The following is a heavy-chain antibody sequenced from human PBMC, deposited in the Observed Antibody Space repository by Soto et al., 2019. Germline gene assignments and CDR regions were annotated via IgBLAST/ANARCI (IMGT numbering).Heavy chain of an antibody. CDR3: ATQGVATKLFDP. D-gene: IGHD5-12*01. Sequence: SETLSLTCTVSGGSITSGDYYWSWIRQPPGKGLEWIGYIYYSGSTYYNPSLKSRVTISVDTSKNQFSLKLSSVTAADTAVYYCATQGVATKLFDPWGQGTLVTVSS. V-gene: IGHV4-30-4*01. CDR1: GGSITSGDYY. J-gene: IGHJ5*02. CDR2: IYYSGST.